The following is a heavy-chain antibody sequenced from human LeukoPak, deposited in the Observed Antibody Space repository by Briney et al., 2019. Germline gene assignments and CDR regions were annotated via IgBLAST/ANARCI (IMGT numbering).Heavy chain of an antibody. J-gene: IGHJ4*02. CDR1: GFTFSSNY. V-gene: IGHV3-53*01. Sequence: GGSLRLSCAASGFTFSSNYMSWVRQAPGKGLEWVSVIYSGGSTYYSDSAKGRFTISRDNAKSSLYLQMNSLRAEDTAVYYCARVGSTCDHWGQGTLVTVSS. D-gene: IGHD2-15*01. CDR2: IYSGGST. CDR3: ARVGSTCDH.